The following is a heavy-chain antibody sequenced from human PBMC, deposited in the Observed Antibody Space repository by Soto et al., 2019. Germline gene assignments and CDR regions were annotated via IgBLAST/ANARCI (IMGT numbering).Heavy chain of an antibody. J-gene: IGHJ4*02. D-gene: IGHD5-18*01. CDR1: GGSITNYY. CDR2: IYSSGST. CDR3: ARDHPHSYGIYYFDY. V-gene: IGHV4-59*01. Sequence: QVQLQESGPGLVKPSETLSLTCTVSGGSITNYYWSWIRQPPGKGLEWIGYIYSSGSTNYNPSLNSRATISADTSKNQVSLKLTSVTAADTAVYYCARDHPHSYGIYYFDYWGQGTLVTVSS.